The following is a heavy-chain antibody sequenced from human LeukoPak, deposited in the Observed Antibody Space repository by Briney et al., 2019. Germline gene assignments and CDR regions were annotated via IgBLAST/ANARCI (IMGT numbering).Heavy chain of an antibody. D-gene: IGHD6-6*01. V-gene: IGHV3-30*02. CDR3: ATEYSRKSSIGAFDI. CDR2: IRYDGSNK. CDR1: GFTFSSYG. J-gene: IGHJ3*02. Sequence: GSLRLSCAASGFTFSSYGMHWVRQAPGKGLEWVAFIRYDGSNKYYADSVKGRFTISRDNSKNTLYLQMNSLRAEDTAVYYCATEYSRKSSIGAFDIWGQGTMVTVSS.